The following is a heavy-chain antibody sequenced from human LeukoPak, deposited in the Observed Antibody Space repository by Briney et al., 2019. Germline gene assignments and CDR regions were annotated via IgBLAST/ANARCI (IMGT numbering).Heavy chain of an antibody. CDR1: GFTFSSYS. J-gene: IGHJ4*02. CDR2: ISSSSRTI. V-gene: IGHV3-48*01. D-gene: IGHD4-17*01. Sequence: GGSLRLSRAASGFTFSSYSMNWVRQAPGKGLEWVSYISSSSRTIYYADSVKGRFTISRDNAKSSLYLQMNSLRGEDTAVYYCADGDFDYWGQGTLVTVSS. CDR3: ADGDFDY.